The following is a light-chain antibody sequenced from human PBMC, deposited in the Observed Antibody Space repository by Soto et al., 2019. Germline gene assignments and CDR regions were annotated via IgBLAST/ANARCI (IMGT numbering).Light chain of an antibody. V-gene: IGLV2-8*01. CDR2: EVN. CDR1: SSDVGGFDY. J-gene: IGLJ1*01. CDR3: SSYAGSNNLDV. Sequence: QSALTQPPSASGSPGQSFTTSCTGTSSDVGGFDYVSWYQQHPGKAPKLIIYEVNKRPSGVPDRFSGSKSGNTASLTVSGLQAEDEADYYCSSYAGSNNLDVFGTGTKVTVL.